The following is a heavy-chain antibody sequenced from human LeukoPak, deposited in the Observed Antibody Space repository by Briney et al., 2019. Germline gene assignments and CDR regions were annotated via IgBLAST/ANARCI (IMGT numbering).Heavy chain of an antibody. V-gene: IGHV4-34*01. CDR3: ARGQQLVLQKRYCYYYYYMDV. Sequence: SETLSLTCAVYGGSFSGYYWSWIRQPPGKGLEWIGEINHSGSTNYNPSLKSRVTISVDTSKNQFSLKLSSVTAADTAVYYCARGQQLVLQKRYCYYYYYMDVWGKGTTVTVSS. CDR2: INHSGST. J-gene: IGHJ6*03. D-gene: IGHD6-13*01. CDR1: GGSFSGYY.